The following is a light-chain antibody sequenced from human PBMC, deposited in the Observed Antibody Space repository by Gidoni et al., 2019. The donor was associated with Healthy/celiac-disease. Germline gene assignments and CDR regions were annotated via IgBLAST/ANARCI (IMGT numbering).Light chain of an antibody. CDR1: KLGDKY. CDR3: QAWDSSTVV. V-gene: IGLV3-1*01. Sequence: SYELPQPPSVSVSPGQTASITCSGDKLGDKYACWYQQKPGQSPVLVIYQDSKRPSGIPERISGSNSGNTATLTISGTQAMDEADYYCQAWDSSTVVFGGGTKLTVL. CDR2: QDS. J-gene: IGLJ2*01.